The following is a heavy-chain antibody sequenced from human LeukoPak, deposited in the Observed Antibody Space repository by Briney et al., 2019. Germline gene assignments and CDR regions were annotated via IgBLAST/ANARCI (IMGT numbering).Heavy chain of an antibody. V-gene: IGHV3-21*01. CDR3: ARSGLISIWDY. J-gene: IGHJ4*02. CDR1: GFTFSSYS. CDR2: ISTGSRYI. D-gene: IGHD3-3*02. Sequence: PGASLRLSCAASGFTFSSYSMIWVRQAPGKGLAWVSSISTGSRYIYNADSLKGRFTVSRDNAQNSLYLQMNSLRVEDTAVYYCARSGLISIWDYWGQGTLVTVSS.